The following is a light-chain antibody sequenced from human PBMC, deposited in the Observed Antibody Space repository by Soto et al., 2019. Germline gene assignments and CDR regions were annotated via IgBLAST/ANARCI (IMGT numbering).Light chain of an antibody. Sequence: EIVLTQSPAYLSLSPGERATLSCWASQSVSTFLLWYQQKPGQAPRLLIYDASNWATDIPARFSGSGSGTVFTLTVSSLDPEYFAVYYGQQRGNWPFSFGGGTNWEI. J-gene: IGKJ4*01. CDR2: DAS. CDR3: QQRGNWPFS. CDR1: QSVSTF. V-gene: IGKV3-11*01.